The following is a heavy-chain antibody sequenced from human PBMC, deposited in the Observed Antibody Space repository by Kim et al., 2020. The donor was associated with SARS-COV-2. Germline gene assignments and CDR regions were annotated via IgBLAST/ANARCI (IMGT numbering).Heavy chain of an antibody. Sequence: GGSLRLSCAASGFTVSSNYMSWVRQAPGKGLEWVSVIYSGGSTYYADSVKGRFTISRDNSKNTLYLQMNSLRAEDTAVYYCASPGGYSGSYYRSLDYWGQGTLVPVAS. CDR2: IYSGGST. D-gene: IGHD1-26*01. V-gene: IGHV3-53*01. CDR1: GFTVSSNY. J-gene: IGHJ4*02. CDR3: ASPGGYSGSYYRSLDY.